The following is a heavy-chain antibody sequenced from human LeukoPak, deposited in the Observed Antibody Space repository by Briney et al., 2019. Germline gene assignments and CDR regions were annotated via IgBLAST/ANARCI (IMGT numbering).Heavy chain of an antibody. CDR2: INPNSGGT. CDR3: ARYGSSSYFDP. Sequence: ASVKVSCRASGYTFTAYYMHWVRQAPGQGLEWMGWINPNSGGTKYAQKFQGRVTMTRDTSISTAYMEVSRLTSDDTAAYYCARYGSSSYFDPWGQGTLVTVSS. CDR1: GYTFTAYY. D-gene: IGHD6-13*01. V-gene: IGHV1-2*02. J-gene: IGHJ5*02.